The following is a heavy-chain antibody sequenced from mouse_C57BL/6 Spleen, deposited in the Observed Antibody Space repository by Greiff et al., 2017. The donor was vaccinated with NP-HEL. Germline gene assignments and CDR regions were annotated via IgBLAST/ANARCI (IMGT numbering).Heavy chain of an antibody. CDR2: IWRGGST. CDR3: AKRGYDGYAMDY. Sequence: VKLMESGPGLVQPSQSLSITCTVSGFSLTSYGVHWVRQSPGKGLEWLGVIWRGGSTDYNAAFMSRLSITKDNSKSQVFFKMNSLQADDTAIYYCAKRGYDGYAMDYWGQGTSVTVSS. D-gene: IGHD2-2*01. CDR1: GFSLTSYG. J-gene: IGHJ4*01. V-gene: IGHV2-5*01.